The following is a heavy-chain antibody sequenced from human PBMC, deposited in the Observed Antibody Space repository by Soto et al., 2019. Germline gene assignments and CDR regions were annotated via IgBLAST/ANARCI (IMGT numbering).Heavy chain of an antibody. V-gene: IGHV3-15*01. CDR1: GFTFSNAW. Sequence: GGSLRLSCAASGFTFSNAWMSWVRQAPGKGLEWVGRIKSKTDGGTTDYAAPVKGRFTISRDDSKNTLYLQMNSLKTEDTAVYYCPTAPTVGWELLDGMDVWGQGTTLTVSS. D-gene: IGHD1-26*01. CDR3: PTAPTVGWELLDGMDV. CDR2: IKSKTDGGTT. J-gene: IGHJ6*02.